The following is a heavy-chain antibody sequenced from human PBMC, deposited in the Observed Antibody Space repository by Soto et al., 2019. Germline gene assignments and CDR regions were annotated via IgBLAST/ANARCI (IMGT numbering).Heavy chain of an antibody. V-gene: IGHV3-48*01. CDR1: GFTFSSYS. CDR3: ARALVGGYDYQHVDYYYYYYMDV. J-gene: IGHJ6*03. D-gene: IGHD5-12*01. CDR2: ISSSSSTI. Sequence: PGGSLRLSCAASGFTFSSYSMNWVRQAPGKGLEWVSYISSSSSTIYYADSVKGRFTISRDNAKNSLYLQMNSLRAEDTAVYYCARALVGGYDYQHVDYYYYYYMDVWGKGTTVTVSS.